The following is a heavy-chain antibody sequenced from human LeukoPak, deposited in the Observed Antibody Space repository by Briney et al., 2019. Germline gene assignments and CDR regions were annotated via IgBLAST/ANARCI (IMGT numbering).Heavy chain of an antibody. J-gene: IGHJ4*02. D-gene: IGHD3-3*01. V-gene: IGHV3-30*04. CDR3: ARDPDTIFVGYFDY. CDR2: ISYDGSNK. Sequence: PGGSLRLSCAASGFTFSSYAMHWVRQAPGKGLEWVAVISYDGSNKYYADSVKGRFTISRDNSKNTLYLQMNSLRAEDTAVYYCARDPDTIFVGYFDYWGQGTLVTVSS. CDR1: GFTFSSYA.